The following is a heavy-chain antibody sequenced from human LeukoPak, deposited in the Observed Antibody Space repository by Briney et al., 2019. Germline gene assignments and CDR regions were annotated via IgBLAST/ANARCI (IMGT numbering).Heavy chain of an antibody. CDR1: GYTFSGYY. J-gene: IGHJ4*02. CDR3: ARGKTMVYCGGDCYRFDN. CDR2: INPNSGGT. Sequence: ASVKVSCKASGYTFSGYYMHWVRQAPGQGLEWVGWINPNSGGTNYAQKFQGRVTMARDTSISTAYMELSRLLSGDTAVYYCARGKTMVYCGGDCYRFDNWGQGTLVTVSS. D-gene: IGHD2-21*02. V-gene: IGHV1-2*02.